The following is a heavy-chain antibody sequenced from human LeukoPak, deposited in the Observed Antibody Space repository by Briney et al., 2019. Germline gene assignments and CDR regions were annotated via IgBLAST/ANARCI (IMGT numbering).Heavy chain of an antibody. CDR3: ARRFPNYIDY. CDR2: IHRNGGST. D-gene: IGHD4/OR15-4a*01. V-gene: IGHV3-20*04. Sequence: GGSLRLSCAASGFGFDDYGMNWVRQAPGKGLEWVSGIHRNGGSTGYADSVKGRFTISRDNAKDSLYLQMNSLRAEDAAFYYCARRFPNYIDYWGQGTLVSVSS. CDR1: GFGFDDYG. J-gene: IGHJ4*01.